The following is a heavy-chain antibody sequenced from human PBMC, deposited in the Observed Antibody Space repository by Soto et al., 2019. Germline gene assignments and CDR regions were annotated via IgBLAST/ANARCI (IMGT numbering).Heavy chain of an antibody. CDR3: ARDMGGQLWLRGWDYYGMEV. CDR1: GFTFSSYS. D-gene: IGHD5-18*01. J-gene: IGHJ6*02. Sequence: GGSLRLSCAASGFTFSSYSMNWVRQAPGKGLEWVSSISSSSSYIYYADSVKGRFTISRDNAKNSLYLQMNSLRAEDTVVYYCARDMGGQLWLRGWDYYGMEVRGQGTTVTVSS. V-gene: IGHV3-21*01. CDR2: ISSSSSYI.